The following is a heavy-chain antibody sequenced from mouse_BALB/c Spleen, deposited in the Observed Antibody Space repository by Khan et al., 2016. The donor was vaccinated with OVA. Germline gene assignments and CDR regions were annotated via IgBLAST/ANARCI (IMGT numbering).Heavy chain of an antibody. CDR2: ISSGGSYT. CDR1: GFTFSSYT. V-gene: IGHV5-6-4*01. CDR3: TSDGNCADWYFDV. Sequence: EVELVESGGGLVKPGGSLKLSCAASGFTFSSYTMSWVRQTPGKRLEWVATISSGGSYTYYPDSLKGRVTMSRDNAKNTLYLEMSSLKSEDTAVSYCTSDGNCADWYFDVWGAGTTVTVSS. J-gene: IGHJ1*01. D-gene: IGHD2-1*01.